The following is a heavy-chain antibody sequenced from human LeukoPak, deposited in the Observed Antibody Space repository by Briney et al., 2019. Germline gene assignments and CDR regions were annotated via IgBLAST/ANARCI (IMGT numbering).Heavy chain of an antibody. Sequence: GASVNVSCKASGYTFTGYYMHWVRQAPGQGLEWMGWINPNSGGTNYAQKFQGRVTMTRDTSISTAYMELSRLRSDDTAVYYCARVGVGHCSSTSCYKEDAFDIWGQGTMVTVSS. CDR1: GYTFTGYY. D-gene: IGHD2-2*02. V-gene: IGHV1-2*02. CDR3: ARVGVGHCSSTSCYKEDAFDI. J-gene: IGHJ3*02. CDR2: INPNSGGT.